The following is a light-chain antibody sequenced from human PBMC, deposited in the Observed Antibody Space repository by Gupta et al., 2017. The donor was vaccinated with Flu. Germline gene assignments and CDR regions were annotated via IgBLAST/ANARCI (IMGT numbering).Light chain of an antibody. CDR2: GAS. CDR3: QQYDISPRT. CDR1: QSVTSDY. V-gene: IGKV3-20*01. Sequence: GTLSLSPGERATLSCRASQSVTSDYLAWYQQKPGQAPRLLIYGASSRATGIPDRFGGGGSGRHFTLTISRLEPEDFAVYYCQQYDISPRTFGQGTKVEIK. J-gene: IGKJ1*01.